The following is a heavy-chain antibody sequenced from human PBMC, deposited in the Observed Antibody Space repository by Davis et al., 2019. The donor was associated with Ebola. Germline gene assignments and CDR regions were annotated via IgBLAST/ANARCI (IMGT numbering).Heavy chain of an antibody. Sequence: MPSETLSLTCAVYGWSFSAYYWSWIRQPAGKGLEWIGEINHSGSTNYNPSLKSRVTISVDTSKNQFSLKLSSVTAADTAVYYCARGLAPRGGEYYFDYWGQGTLVTVSS. CDR1: GWSFSAYY. CDR3: ARGLAPRGGEYYFDY. D-gene: IGHD3-16*01. V-gene: IGHV4-34*01. CDR2: INHSGST. J-gene: IGHJ4*02.